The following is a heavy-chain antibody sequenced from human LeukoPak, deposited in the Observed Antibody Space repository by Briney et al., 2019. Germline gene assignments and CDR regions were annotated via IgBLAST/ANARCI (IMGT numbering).Heavy chain of an antibody. V-gene: IGHV3-23*01. Sequence: GGSLRLSCAASGFTFSSYAMSWVRQAPGKGLEWVSAISGSGGSTYYADSVKGRFTISRDNAKNSLYLQMNSLRAEDTAVYYCARTKDIVVGSAFDIWGQGTMVTVSS. J-gene: IGHJ3*02. D-gene: IGHD2-15*01. CDR2: ISGSGGST. CDR1: GFTFSSYA. CDR3: ARTKDIVVGSAFDI.